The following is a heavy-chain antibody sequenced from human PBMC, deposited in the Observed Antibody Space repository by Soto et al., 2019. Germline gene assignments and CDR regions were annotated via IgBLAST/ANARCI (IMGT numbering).Heavy chain of an antibody. CDR1: GFTFSSYG. CDR3: AKDREQWLVLTFFDY. D-gene: IGHD6-19*01. Sequence: PGGSLRLSCAASGFTFSSYGMHWVRQAPGKGLEWVAVISYDGSNKYYADSVKGRFTISRDNSKNTLYLQMNSLRAEDTAVYYCAKDREQWLVLTFFDYWGQGTLVTVSS. J-gene: IGHJ4*02. V-gene: IGHV3-30*18. CDR2: ISYDGSNK.